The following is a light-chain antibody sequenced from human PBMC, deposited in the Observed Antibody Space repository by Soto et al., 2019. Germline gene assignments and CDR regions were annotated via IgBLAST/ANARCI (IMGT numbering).Light chain of an antibody. J-gene: IGKJ4*01. CDR2: HAS. V-gene: IGKV3-15*01. CDR3: QQYNNWPLT. Sequence: EIVMTQSPATLSVSPGERATLSCRASQSVSSNLAWYQQKPGQAPRLLIYHASTRATGITARFSGSGSGTEFTLTISSLQSADFAVYYCQQYNNWPLTFGGGTKVEIK. CDR1: QSVSSN.